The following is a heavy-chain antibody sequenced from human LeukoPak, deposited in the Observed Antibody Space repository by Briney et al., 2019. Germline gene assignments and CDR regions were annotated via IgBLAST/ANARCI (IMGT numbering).Heavy chain of an antibody. CDR1: GFTFSSYA. J-gene: IGHJ5*02. CDR3: AKDIGPGPTYYYDSSGYGYAGFDP. Sequence: PARSLRLSCAASGFTFSSYAMHWVRQAPGKGLEWVAVISYDGSNKYYADSVKGRFTISRDNAKNSLYLQMNSLRAEDTALYYCAKDIGPGPTYYYDSSGYGYAGFDPWGQGTLVTVSS. CDR2: ISYDGSNK. V-gene: IGHV3-30*04. D-gene: IGHD3-22*01.